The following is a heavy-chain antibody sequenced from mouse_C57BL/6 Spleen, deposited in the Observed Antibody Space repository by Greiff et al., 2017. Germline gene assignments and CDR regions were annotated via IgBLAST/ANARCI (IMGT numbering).Heavy chain of an antibody. Sequence: QVQLQQPGAELVKPGASVKLSCKASGYTFTSYWMHWVKQRPGRGLEWIGRIDPNSGGTKYNEKFKSKATLTVDKPSSTAYMQLSSLTSEDSAVYYCALYYYGSSYGFYYAMDYWGQGTSVTVSS. CDR2: IDPNSGGT. J-gene: IGHJ4*01. V-gene: IGHV1-72*01. D-gene: IGHD1-1*01. CDR3: ALYYYGSSYGFYYAMDY. CDR1: GYTFTSYW.